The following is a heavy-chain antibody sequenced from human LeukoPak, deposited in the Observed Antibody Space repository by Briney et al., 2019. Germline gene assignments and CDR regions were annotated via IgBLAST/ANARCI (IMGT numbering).Heavy chain of an antibody. CDR2: IYYSGST. CDR1: GGSVSSGSYY. V-gene: IGHV4-61*01. Sequence: SETLSLTCTVSGGSVSSGSYYWSWIRQPPGKGLEWIGYIYYSGSTNYSPSLKSRVTISVDTSKNQFSLKLSSVTAADTAVYYCARENYYYYGMDVWGQGTTVTVSS. CDR3: ARENYYYYGMDV. J-gene: IGHJ6*02.